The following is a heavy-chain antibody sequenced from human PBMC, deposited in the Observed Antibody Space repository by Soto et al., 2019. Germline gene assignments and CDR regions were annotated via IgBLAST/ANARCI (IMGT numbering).Heavy chain of an antibody. D-gene: IGHD2-15*01. CDR2: ISYDGSNK. Sequence: QVQLVESGGGVVQPGRSLRLSCAASGFTFSSYAMHWVRQAPGKGLEWVAVISYDGSNKFYADSVKGRFTISRDISKNTLYLQMNSLRAEDTAVYYCARAGGLLLVYWGQGTLVTVSS. V-gene: IGHV3-30-3*01. CDR3: ARAGGLLLVY. CDR1: GFTFSSYA. J-gene: IGHJ4*02.